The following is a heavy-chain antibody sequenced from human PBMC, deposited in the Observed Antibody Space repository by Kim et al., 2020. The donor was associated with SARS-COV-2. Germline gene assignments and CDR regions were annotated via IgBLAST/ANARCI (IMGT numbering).Heavy chain of an antibody. Sequence: ASVKVSCKASGYTFSGYYMHWVRQAPGQGLQWMGWINPNRSSTNYAQKFQGRVTMTRDTSISTAYMELSRLRSDDTAVYYCARSRIAVSNFDFWGQGTLVTVSS. CDR2: INPNRSST. V-gene: IGHV1-2*02. J-gene: IGHJ4*02. CDR1: GYTFSGYY. CDR3: ARSRIAVSNFDF. D-gene: IGHD6-19*01.